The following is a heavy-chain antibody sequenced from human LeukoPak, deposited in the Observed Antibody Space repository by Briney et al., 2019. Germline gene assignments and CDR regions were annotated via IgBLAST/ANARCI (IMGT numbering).Heavy chain of an antibody. CDR3: ARDGNYYDSSGSADY. J-gene: IGHJ4*02. CDR2: INSDGIST. D-gene: IGHD3-22*01. Sequence: GGSLRLSCAASRFTFSRYWMHWVRHAPGKGLGWVTRINSDGISTIYADSVKGRFTISRDNAKNTLYLQMNSLRAEDTAVYYCARDGNYYDSSGSADYWGQETLVTVSS. CDR1: RFTFSRYW. V-gene: IGHV3-74*01.